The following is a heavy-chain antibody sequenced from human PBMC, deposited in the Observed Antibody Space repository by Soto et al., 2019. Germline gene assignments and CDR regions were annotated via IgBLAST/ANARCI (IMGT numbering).Heavy chain of an antibody. CDR1: GFIFRNFG. V-gene: IGHV3-30*03. J-gene: IGHJ4*02. CDR3: VQGASTAHQPLDS. D-gene: IGHD1-26*01. CDR2: ISGDGNDK. Sequence: QVQLVESGGGVVQPGRSLRLSCAASGFIFRNFGMHWVRRAPGKGLEWVATISGDGNDKYYPDSMKGRFTISRDNCNSTLYLQLNSLRPEDTAVYPCVQGASTAHQPLDSWGQGVLVTFFS.